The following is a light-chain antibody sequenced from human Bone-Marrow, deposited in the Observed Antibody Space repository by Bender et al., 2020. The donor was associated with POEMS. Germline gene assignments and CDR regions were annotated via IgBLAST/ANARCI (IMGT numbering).Light chain of an antibody. CDR3: QSYDNSLGGWV. V-gene: IGLV2-14*02. Sequence: QSALTQPASVSGSPGQSITISCTGTSRDVGSYNVVSWYQQHPGKAPKLMIYDVSNRPSGVSNRFSGSKSGTSASLAITGLQAEDEGDYYCQSYDNSLGGWVFGGGTKLTVL. CDR2: DVS. CDR1: SRDVGSYNV. J-gene: IGLJ3*02.